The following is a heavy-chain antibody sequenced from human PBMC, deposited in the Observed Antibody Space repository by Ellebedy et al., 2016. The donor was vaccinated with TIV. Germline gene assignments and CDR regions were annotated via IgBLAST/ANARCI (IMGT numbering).Heavy chain of an antibody. CDR2: MKGDGSVT. V-gene: IGHV3-7*04. CDR3: ARDSGSAHHFDF. D-gene: IGHD1-26*01. CDR1: GFTFSTYW. J-gene: IGHJ4*02. Sequence: GESLKISCATSGFTFSTYWMSWVRQAPGKGLEWVANMKGDGSVTYYTDSVKGRFTISRDNAKDSLYLQINSLRGDDTAVYYCARDSGSAHHFDFWGQGTLVTVSS.